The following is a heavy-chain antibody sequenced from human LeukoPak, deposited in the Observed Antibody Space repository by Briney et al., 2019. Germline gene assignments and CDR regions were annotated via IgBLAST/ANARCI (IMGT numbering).Heavy chain of an antibody. D-gene: IGHD6-19*01. Sequence: GGSLRLSCAASGFTFSSYSLNWVRQAPGKGLEWVSSISSSSSYMYYADSVKGRFTISRDNAKNSLYLQMNSLRAEDTAVYYCARELNAVAHSWGQGTLVTVSS. J-gene: IGHJ4*02. CDR1: GFTFSSYS. CDR2: ISSSSSYM. V-gene: IGHV3-21*01. CDR3: ARELNAVAHS.